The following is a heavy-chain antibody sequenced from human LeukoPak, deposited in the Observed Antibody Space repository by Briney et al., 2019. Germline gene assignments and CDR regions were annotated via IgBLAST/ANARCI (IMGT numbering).Heavy chain of an antibody. D-gene: IGHD3-10*01. CDR1: GFTFYDYA. CDR3: AIDMVRGGNYYYMDV. CDR2: ISWNSGSI. J-gene: IGHJ6*03. V-gene: IGHV3-9*01. Sequence: GRSLRLSCAASGFTFYDYAMHWVRHAPGKGLEWVSGISWNSGSIDYADSVKGRFTISGDNATNSLYLQMNSLRAEDTALYYCAIDMVRGGNYYYMDVWGKGTTVTVSS.